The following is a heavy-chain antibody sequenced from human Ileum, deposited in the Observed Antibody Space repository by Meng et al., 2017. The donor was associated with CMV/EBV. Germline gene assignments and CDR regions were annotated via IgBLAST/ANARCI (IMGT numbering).Heavy chain of an antibody. Sequence: VQLVESGGGLIKPGGSLRLSWAASGFTFTDAWMSWVRQAPGKGLEWVGRIKAKADGGTTEYPAPVKGRFTISRDDSKNTLFLQMNSLKTEDTAVYYCTTGRAHWGQGTLVTVSS. CDR3: TTGRAH. V-gene: IGHV3-15*01. J-gene: IGHJ4*02. CDR2: IKAKADGGTT. CDR1: GFTFTDAW.